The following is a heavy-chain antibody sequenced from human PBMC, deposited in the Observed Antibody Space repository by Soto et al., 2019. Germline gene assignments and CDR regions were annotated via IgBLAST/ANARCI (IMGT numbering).Heavy chain of an antibody. CDR2: INPDGSDT. D-gene: IGHD5-18*01. CDR3: GRGGSDSPMAPGY. Sequence: GGSLRLSCAVSGFTVSRYWMHWARQVPGKGLVWVSRINPDGSDTDYADSVKGRFTISRDNAKNTVYLQMNSLRADDTAVFYCGRGGSDSPMAPGYWGQGTLVTVSS. J-gene: IGHJ4*02. CDR1: GFTVSRYW. V-gene: IGHV3-74*01.